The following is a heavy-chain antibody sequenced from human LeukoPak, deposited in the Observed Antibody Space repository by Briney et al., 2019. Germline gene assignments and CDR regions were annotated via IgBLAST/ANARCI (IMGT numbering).Heavy chain of an antibody. Sequence: PGGSLRLSCAASGFTFSSYAMSRVRQAPGKGLEWVSAISGSGGSTYYADSVKGRFTISRDNSKNTLYLQMNSLRAEDTAIYYCAKDRSGSYCGGDCYLPYWGQGTLVTVSS. D-gene: IGHD2-21*02. CDR3: AKDRSGSYCGGDCYLPY. CDR1: GFTFSSYA. J-gene: IGHJ4*02. V-gene: IGHV3-23*01. CDR2: ISGSGGST.